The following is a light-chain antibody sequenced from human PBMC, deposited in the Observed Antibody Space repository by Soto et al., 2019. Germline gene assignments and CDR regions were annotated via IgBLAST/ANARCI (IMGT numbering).Light chain of an antibody. CDR3: NSYTSTNTLV. CDR2: DVT. J-gene: IGLJ2*01. Sequence: QSALTQPASVSGSPGQSITISCIGTSSDVGGYNHVSWYQQHPGKAPKLMIYDVTDRPSGVSNRFSGSKSGNTASLAISGLQAEDEADYYCNSYTSTNTLVFGGGTQLTVL. CDR1: SSDVGGYNH. V-gene: IGLV2-14*03.